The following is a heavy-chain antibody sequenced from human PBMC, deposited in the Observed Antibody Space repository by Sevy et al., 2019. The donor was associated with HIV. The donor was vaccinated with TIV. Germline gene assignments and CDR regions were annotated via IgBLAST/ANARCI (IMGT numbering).Heavy chain of an antibody. Sequence: GGSLRLSCAASGFTFDDYAMHWVRQAPGKGLEWVSGISWNSGSIGYADSVKGRFTISRDNAKNSLYRQMNSLRAEDTALYYCAKGRYIVVVPAAIREDYYYYGMDVWGQGTTVTVSS. V-gene: IGHV3-9*01. CDR1: GFTFDDYA. J-gene: IGHJ6*02. D-gene: IGHD2-2*02. CDR2: ISWNSGSI. CDR3: AKGRYIVVVPAAIREDYYYYGMDV.